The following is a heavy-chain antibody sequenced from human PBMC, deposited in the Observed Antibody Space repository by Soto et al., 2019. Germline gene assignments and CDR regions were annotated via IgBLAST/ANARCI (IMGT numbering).Heavy chain of an antibody. CDR1: GFTFANYA. J-gene: IGHJ4*02. CDR2: VSAGGDNT. CDR3: AKVPLRLYYFDY. V-gene: IGHV3-23*01. D-gene: IGHD4-17*01. Sequence: GGSLRLCCTASGFTFANYAMHWVRQAPGKGLEWVSRVSAGGDNTDYADAVKGRFTISRDNSKNTLFLQMTSLRAEDTALYYCAKVPLRLYYFDYLGPGTMVTVS.